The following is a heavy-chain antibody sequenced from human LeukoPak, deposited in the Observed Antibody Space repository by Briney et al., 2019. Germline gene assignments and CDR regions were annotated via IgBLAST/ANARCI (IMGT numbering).Heavy chain of an antibody. CDR2: ISGSGGST. CDR1: GFTFSIYA. Sequence: GGPLRLSCAVSGFTFSIYAMNDVRQAPGKGLEWVSTISGSGGSTYYADSVKGRFTISRDNSKNTLHLQMNSLRAEDTAVYESSKNGADYYCDSDYHWTLRFDYWGQGSLVTVSS. V-gene: IGHV3-23*01. D-gene: IGHD2-21*01. CDR3: SKNGADYYCDSDYHWTLRFDY. J-gene: IGHJ4*02.